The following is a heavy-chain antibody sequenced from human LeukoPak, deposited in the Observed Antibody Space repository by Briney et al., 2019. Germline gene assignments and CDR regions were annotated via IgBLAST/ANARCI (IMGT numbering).Heavy chain of an antibody. V-gene: IGHV5-51*01. CDR3: ARRSYYGWGIYVHFDT. CDR2: IYPADSDT. CDR1: GYRFTSYW. Sequence: GESLKISCKGSGYRFTSYWIGWVRQMPGKGLEWMGIIYPADSDTRYSPSFQGEVTISADKSITHPYLHWRRRKSTATAMYYCARRSYYGWGIYVHFDTWGQGNLVTVSS. J-gene: IGHJ4*02. D-gene: IGHD3-10*01.